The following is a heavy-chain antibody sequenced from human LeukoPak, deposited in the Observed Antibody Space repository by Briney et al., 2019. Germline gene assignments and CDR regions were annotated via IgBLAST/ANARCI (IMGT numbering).Heavy chain of an antibody. D-gene: IGHD4-17*01. CDR3: ARERARYGDFAY. CDR2: IYYSGST. J-gene: IGHJ4*02. Sequence: SETLSLTCTVSGGSISSYYWSWIRQPPGKGLEWTGYIYYSGSTNYNPPLESRVTISVDTSKNQFSLKLSSVTAANTAVYYCARERARYGDFAYWGQGTLVTVSS. V-gene: IGHV4-59*01. CDR1: GGSISSYY.